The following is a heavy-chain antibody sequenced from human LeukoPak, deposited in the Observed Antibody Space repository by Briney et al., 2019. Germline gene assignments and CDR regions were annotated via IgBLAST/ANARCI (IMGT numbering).Heavy chain of an antibody. Sequence: GGSLRLSCAAAGFTFSSHALHWVRQAPGKGLEWVAVISSDGSYKYYADSVKGRFTISRDNSKNTLYLQMNSLIPEDTAVYYCARQYISGQWYFDYWGQGTLVTVSS. CDR1: GFTFSSHA. CDR2: ISSDGSYK. CDR3: ARQYISGQWYFDY. J-gene: IGHJ4*02. D-gene: IGHD5-18*01. V-gene: IGHV3-30*04.